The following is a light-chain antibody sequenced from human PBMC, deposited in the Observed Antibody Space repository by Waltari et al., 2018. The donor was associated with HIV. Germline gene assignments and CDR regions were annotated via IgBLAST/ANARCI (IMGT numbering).Light chain of an antibody. Sequence: SYDLTQPPSVSVSPGQTASIACSGEKLGDKYTSWYQQKPGQSPILVIYQDTERPSGIPERFAGSNSGNTATLTISGTQAMDEADYYCQAWDSSTAGVFGGGTMLTVL. CDR1: KLGDKY. CDR3: QAWDSSTAGV. J-gene: IGLJ3*02. V-gene: IGLV3-1*01. CDR2: QDT.